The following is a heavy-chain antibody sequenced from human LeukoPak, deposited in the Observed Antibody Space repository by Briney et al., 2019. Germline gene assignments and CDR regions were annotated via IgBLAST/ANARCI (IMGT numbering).Heavy chain of an antibody. D-gene: IGHD2-2*01. Sequence: GASVKVSCKASGYMFIGYYIHWVRQAPGQGLEWLGWINPNSGGTNYAQKFQGRVTMTRDTSISTAYMDLRSLTSDDTAVYYRARTSAMDYWGQGTLVTVSS. V-gene: IGHV1-2*02. J-gene: IGHJ4*02. CDR3: ARTSAMDY. CDR1: GYMFIGYY. CDR2: INPNSGGT.